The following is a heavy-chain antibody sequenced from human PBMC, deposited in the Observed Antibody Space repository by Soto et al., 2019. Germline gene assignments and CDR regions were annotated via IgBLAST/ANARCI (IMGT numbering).Heavy chain of an antibody. Sequence: SVKVSCKASGYTFTGYYMHWVRQAPGQGLEWMGWINPNSGGTNYAQKFQGRVTMTRDTSISTAYMELSRLRSDDTAVYYCAREIVVGLGGMDVCGQGTTVTVSS. J-gene: IGHJ6*02. V-gene: IGHV1-2*02. CDR1: GYTFTGYY. CDR2: INPNSGGT. CDR3: AREIVVGLGGMDV. D-gene: IGHD2-15*01.